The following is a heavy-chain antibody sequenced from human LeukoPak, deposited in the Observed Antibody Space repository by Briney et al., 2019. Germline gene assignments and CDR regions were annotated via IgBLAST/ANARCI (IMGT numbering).Heavy chain of an antibody. CDR3: ARVSGLGMNEYYQH. V-gene: IGHV3-74*01. Sequence: GGSLRLSCAASGFSFADSWMHWVRQAPGKGLVWVXRINNDGSDTRYADSVRGRFTISRDNVKNTLYLQMNSPRAEDTAVYYCARVSGLGMNEYYQHWGQGTLVTVPS. CDR1: GFSFADSW. CDR2: INNDGSDT. J-gene: IGHJ1*01. D-gene: IGHD3-10*01.